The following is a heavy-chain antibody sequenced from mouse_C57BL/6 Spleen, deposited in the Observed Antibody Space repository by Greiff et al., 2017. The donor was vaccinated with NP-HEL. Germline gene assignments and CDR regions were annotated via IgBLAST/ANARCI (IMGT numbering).Heavy chain of an antibody. D-gene: IGHD3-2*02. CDR1: GFTFSSYT. Sequence: DVMLVESGGGLVKPGGSLKLSCAASGFTFSSYTMSWVRQTPEKRLEWVATISGGGGNTYYPDSVKGRFTISRDNAKNTLYLQMSSLRSEDTALYYCARPRTAQANAMDYWGQGTSVTVSS. CDR2: ISGGGGNT. V-gene: IGHV5-9*01. CDR3: ARPRTAQANAMDY. J-gene: IGHJ4*01.